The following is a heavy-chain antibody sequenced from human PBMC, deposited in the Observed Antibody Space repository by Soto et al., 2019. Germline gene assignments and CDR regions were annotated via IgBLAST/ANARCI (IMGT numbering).Heavy chain of an antibody. CDR3: ARDLFQKYPGIGLDY. Sequence: QVQLQESGPGLVKPSQTLSLTCTVSGGSISSGGYYWSWIRQHPGKGLEWFGYIYYSGSNYYNPSLNSRVTISVDTSKNQFSLKLSSVTAADTAVYYCARDLFQKYPGIGLDYWGQGTLVTVSS. CDR1: GGSISSGGYY. V-gene: IGHV4-31*03. CDR2: IYYSGSN. J-gene: IGHJ4*02. D-gene: IGHD1-20*01.